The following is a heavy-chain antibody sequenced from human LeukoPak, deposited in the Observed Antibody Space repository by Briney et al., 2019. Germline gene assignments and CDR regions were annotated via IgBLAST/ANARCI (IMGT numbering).Heavy chain of an antibody. Sequence: GGSLRLSCAASGFTFSNYWMNWVRQAPGKGLEWVSSISSTSTSIYHADSVKGRFTISRDNTKNSLYLQMDSLRAEDTAVYYCARGFRAFDFWAQGTMVTVSS. J-gene: IGHJ3*01. CDR2: ISSTSTSI. CDR1: GFTFSNYW. CDR3: ARGFRAFDF. V-gene: IGHV3-21*01.